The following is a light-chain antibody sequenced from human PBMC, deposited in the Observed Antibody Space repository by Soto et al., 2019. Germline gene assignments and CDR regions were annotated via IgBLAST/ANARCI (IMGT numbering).Light chain of an antibody. J-gene: IGKJ5*01. CDR3: QQYNSYSIT. CDR2: AAS. Sequence: IEVYQSPSSLSASVVDMVIISFLASQGIRSDLGWYQQKPGKVPKLLIYAASTLQSGVPSRFSGSGSGRDFTLTISSLQPQDFATYFCQQYNSYSITFGQGRLLE. V-gene: IGKV1-6*01. CDR1: QGIRSD.